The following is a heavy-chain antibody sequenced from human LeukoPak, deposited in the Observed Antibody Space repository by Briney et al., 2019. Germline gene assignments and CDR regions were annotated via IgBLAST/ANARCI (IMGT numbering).Heavy chain of an antibody. Sequence: SETLSLTGTVAGGSVRSGSYYWRWIRQPPGEGLEWIGYIYYSGSTNYNPSLKSRVTISVDTSKNQFSLKLSSVTAADTAVYYCASAPDYGDYVGAFDIWGQGTMVTVSS. J-gene: IGHJ3*02. V-gene: IGHV4-61*01. CDR1: GGSVRSGSYY. CDR2: IYYSGST. CDR3: ASAPDYGDYVGAFDI. D-gene: IGHD4-17*01.